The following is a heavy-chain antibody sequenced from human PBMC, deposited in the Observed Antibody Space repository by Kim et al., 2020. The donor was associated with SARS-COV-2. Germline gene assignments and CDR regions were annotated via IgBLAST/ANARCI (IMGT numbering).Heavy chain of an antibody. J-gene: IGHJ4*02. Sequence: SETLSLTCAVYGGSFSGYYWSWIRQPPGKGLEWIGEINHSGSTNYNPSLKSRVTISVDTSKNQFSLKLSSVTAADTAVYYCARFQSIAAAGLASGDGSSDYWGQGTLVTVSS. D-gene: IGHD6-13*01. V-gene: IGHV4-34*01. CDR1: GGSFSGYY. CDR3: ARFQSIAAAGLASGDGSSDY. CDR2: INHSGST.